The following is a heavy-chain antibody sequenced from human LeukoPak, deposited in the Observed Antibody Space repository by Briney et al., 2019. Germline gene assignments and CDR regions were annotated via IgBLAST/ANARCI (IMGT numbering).Heavy chain of an antibody. V-gene: IGHV1-2*06. CDR1: GYTFTGYY. CDR3: ARVNIVARRGLDY. D-gene: IGHD6-6*01. CDR2: INPNSGGT. Sequence: GASVKVSCKASGYTFTGYYMHWVRQAPGQGLKWMGRINPNSGGTNYAQKFQGRVTMTRDTSISTAYMELSRLRSDDTAVYYCARVNIVARRGLDYWGQGTLVTVSS. J-gene: IGHJ4*02.